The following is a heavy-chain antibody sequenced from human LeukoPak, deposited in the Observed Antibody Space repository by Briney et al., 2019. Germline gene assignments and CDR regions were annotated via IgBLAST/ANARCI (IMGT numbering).Heavy chain of an antibody. CDR2: INHSGST. J-gene: IGHJ4*02. D-gene: IGHD3-10*01. CDR3: ARHRLAITMVRGDSNFDY. V-gene: IGHV4-34*01. CDR1: GGSFSGYY. Sequence: PSETLSLTFAVHGGSFSGYYWSWIRQPPGKGLEWIGEINHSGSTNYNPSLKSRVTISVDTSKNQFSLKLSSVTAADTAVYYCARHRLAITMVRGDSNFDYWGQGTLVTVSS.